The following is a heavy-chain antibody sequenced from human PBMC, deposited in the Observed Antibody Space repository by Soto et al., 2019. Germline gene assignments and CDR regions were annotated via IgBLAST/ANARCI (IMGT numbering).Heavy chain of an antibody. D-gene: IGHD3-22*01. CDR3: ARDGNYYDSSGYNY. CDR1: GFTFSSYA. V-gene: IGHV3-30-3*01. CDR2: ISYDGSNK. Sequence: QPGGSLRLSCAASGFTFSSYAMRWVRQAPGKGLEWVAVISYDGSNKYYADSVKGRFTISRDNSKNTLYLQMNSLRAEDTAVYYCARDGNYYDSSGYNYWGQGTLVTVSS. J-gene: IGHJ4*02.